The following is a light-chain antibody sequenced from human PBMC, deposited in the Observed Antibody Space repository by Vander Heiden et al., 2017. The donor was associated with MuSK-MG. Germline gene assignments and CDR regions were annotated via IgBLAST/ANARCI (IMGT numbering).Light chain of an antibody. CDR1: QSLLHSNGYNY. Sequence: DIVMTQSPLSVPVTPGEPDSIPCSPSQSLLHSNGYNYVDGYLQKPGQSPQLLSYLGSNRASGVPDRFSGSGSGTDFTLKISRVEAEDGQVDCCMHAFGHGTKVDIK. J-gene: IGKJ3*01. V-gene: IGKV2-28*01. CDR3: MHA. CDR2: LGS.